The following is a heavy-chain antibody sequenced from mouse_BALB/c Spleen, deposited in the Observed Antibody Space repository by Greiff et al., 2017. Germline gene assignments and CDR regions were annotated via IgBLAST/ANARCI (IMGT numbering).Heavy chain of an antibody. CDR3: ARDYGSSYFDY. D-gene: IGHD1-1*01. CDR1: GYAFTNYL. Sequence: VQLQQSGAELVRPGTSVKVSCKASGYAFTNYLIEWVKQRPGQGLEWIGVINPGSGGTNYNEKFKGKATLTADKSSSTAYMQLSRLTSDDSAVYFCARDYGSSYFDYWGQGTTLTVSS. CDR2: INPGSGGT. V-gene: IGHV1-54*03. J-gene: IGHJ2*01.